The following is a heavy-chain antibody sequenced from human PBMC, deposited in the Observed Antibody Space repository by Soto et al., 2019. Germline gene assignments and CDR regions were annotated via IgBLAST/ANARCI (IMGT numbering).Heavy chain of an antibody. D-gene: IGHD5-12*01. CDR2: NIPIFGTA. CDR3: ARGGSGVSGYRFDY. Sequence: GASVKVSCKASGGTFSRYAISWVRQAPGQGLEWMGGNIPIFGTANYAQKFQGRVTITADESTSTAYMELSSLRSEDTAVYYCARGGSGVSGYRFDYWGQGTLVTVSS. CDR1: GGTFSRYA. V-gene: IGHV1-69*13. J-gene: IGHJ4*02.